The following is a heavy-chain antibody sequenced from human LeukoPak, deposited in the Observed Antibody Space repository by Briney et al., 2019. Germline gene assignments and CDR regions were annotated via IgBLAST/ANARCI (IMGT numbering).Heavy chain of an antibody. Sequence: PGRSLRLSCAASGFSFSGYGMHRVRQAPGKGLECVALISNDGTNKYYADSVKGRFTISRDNSKNTLYLQMDSLRTEDTAVYYCARDWARGDSYYVDYWGQGTLVTVSS. D-gene: IGHD2-21*02. V-gene: IGHV3-30*03. CDR1: GFSFSGYG. CDR2: ISNDGTNK. J-gene: IGHJ4*02. CDR3: ARDWARGDSYYVDY.